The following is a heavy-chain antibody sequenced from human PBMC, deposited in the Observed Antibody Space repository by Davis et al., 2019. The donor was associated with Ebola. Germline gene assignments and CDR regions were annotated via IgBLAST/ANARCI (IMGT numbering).Heavy chain of an antibody. CDR1: GGTFSSYT. Sequence: AASVKVSCKASGGTFSSYTTSWVRQAPGQGLEWMGRIIPILGIANYAQKFQGRVTITADKSTNTAYMELSSLRSEDTAVYYCARGPTRALVATDNLYFDYWGQGTQVTVSS. CDR3: ARGPTRALVATDNLYFDY. D-gene: IGHD4-23*01. V-gene: IGHV1-69*02. J-gene: IGHJ4*02. CDR2: IIPILGIA.